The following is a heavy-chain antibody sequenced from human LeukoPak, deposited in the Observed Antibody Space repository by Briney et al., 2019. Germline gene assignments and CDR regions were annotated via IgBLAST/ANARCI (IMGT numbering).Heavy chain of an antibody. CDR2: INPNSGGT. CDR3: ARDSELDIVATIDSHFDY. CDR1: GYTFTGYY. J-gene: IGHJ4*02. D-gene: IGHD5-12*01. V-gene: IGHV1-2*02. Sequence: GASVKVSCKASGYTFTGYYMHWVRQAPGQGLEWMGWINPNSGGTNYAQKFQGMVTMTRDTSISTAYMELSRLRSDDTAVYYCARDSELDIVATIDSHFDYWGQGTLVTVSS.